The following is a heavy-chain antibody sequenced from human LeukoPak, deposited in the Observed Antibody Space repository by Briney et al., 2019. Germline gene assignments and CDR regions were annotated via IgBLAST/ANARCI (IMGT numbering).Heavy chain of an antibody. Sequence: GESLKISCKGSGYSFTSYWIGWVRQMPGKGLEWMGIIYPGDSDTRYSPSFQGQVTISADKSISTAYLQWSSLKASDTAMYYCARLGVVPAADPFFDYWGQGTLVTVSS. D-gene: IGHD2-2*01. CDR2: IYPGDSDT. CDR1: GYSFTSYW. J-gene: IGHJ4*02. CDR3: ARLGVVPAADPFFDY. V-gene: IGHV5-51*01.